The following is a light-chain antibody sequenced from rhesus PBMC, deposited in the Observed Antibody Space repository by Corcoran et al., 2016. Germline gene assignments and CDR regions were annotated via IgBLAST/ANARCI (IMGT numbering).Light chain of an antibody. V-gene: IGKV1-22*01. J-gene: IGKJ1*01. Sequence: DIQMTQSPSSLSASVGDKVTLSFRASQAISIYLAWYQQKPGKAPKVLIYKATNLQSGGPSRFSGSGSGTDFSLTISSLQPEDFATYSCLQYFSSPWTFGQGTKVEIK. CDR1: QAISIY. CDR3: LQYFSSPWT. CDR2: KAT.